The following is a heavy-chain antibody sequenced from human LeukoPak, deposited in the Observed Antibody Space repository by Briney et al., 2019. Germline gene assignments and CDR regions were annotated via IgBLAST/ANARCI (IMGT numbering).Heavy chain of an antibody. D-gene: IGHD3-10*01. V-gene: IGHV1-46*01. Sequence: ASVKVSCTAYGYTFTSNNMHWVRQAPGQGLEWMGIIKPSGGSTSYAQKFQGRVTMTRDRSTSTVHMELSSLRSDDTAMYYCARDSETWAVDYWGQGTLVTVSS. J-gene: IGHJ4*02. CDR2: IKPSGGST. CDR3: ARDSETWAVDY. CDR1: GYTFTSNN.